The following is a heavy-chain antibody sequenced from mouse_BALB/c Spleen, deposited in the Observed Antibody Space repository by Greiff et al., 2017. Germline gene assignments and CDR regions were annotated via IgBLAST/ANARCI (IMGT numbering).Heavy chain of an antibody. V-gene: IGHV14-3*02. Sequence: EVQLQQSGAELVKPGASVKLSCTASGFNIKDTYMHWVKQRPEQGLEWIGRIDPANGNTKYDPKFQGKATITADTSSNTAYLQLSSLTSEDTAVYYCAKLWSHAMDYWGQGTSVTVSS. CDR2: IDPANGNT. D-gene: IGHD1-1*02. CDR3: AKLWSHAMDY. J-gene: IGHJ4*01. CDR1: GFNIKDTY.